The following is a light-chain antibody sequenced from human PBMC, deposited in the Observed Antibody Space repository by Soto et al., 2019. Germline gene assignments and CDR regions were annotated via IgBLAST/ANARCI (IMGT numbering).Light chain of an antibody. CDR1: SSDVGGYNY. J-gene: IGLJ1*01. Sequence: QSVLAQPASVSGSPGQSITISCTGTSSDVGGYNYVSLYQQYPGKAPKLMICEVTHRPSGVSNRFSGSKSGNTASLTISGLQAEDEANYYCSSYRSTSVYVFGTGTKSPS. CDR2: EVT. CDR3: SSYRSTSVYV. V-gene: IGLV2-14*01.